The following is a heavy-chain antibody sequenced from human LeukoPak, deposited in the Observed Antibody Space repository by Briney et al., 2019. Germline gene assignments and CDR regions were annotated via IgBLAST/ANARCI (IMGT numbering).Heavy chain of an antibody. V-gene: IGHV3-33*06. D-gene: IGHD2/OR15-2a*01. CDR1: GFTFSSYG. J-gene: IGHJ6*03. CDR3: TKVQREIEPFMDV. Sequence: GRSLRLSCAASGFTFSSYGMHWVRQAPGKGLEGLAVIWYDGSHKYNADSVKGRFTISRDNSKNTLYLQMNSLRAEDTAVYYCTKVQREIEPFMDVWGKGTTVTVSS. CDR2: IWYDGSHK.